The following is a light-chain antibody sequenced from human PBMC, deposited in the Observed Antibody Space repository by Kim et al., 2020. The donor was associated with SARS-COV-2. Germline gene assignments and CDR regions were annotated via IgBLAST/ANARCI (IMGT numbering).Light chain of an antibody. J-gene: IGKJ1*01. CDR1: QSISSR. Sequence: DIQMTQSPSTLSASVGDRVTITCRASQSISSRLAWYQQKPGKAPKLLIYRTSSLESGVPSRFTGSGSGTEFTLTISSLQPDDFATYSCQHYNSYSWTFGQGTKVDIK. CDR3: QHYNSYSWT. CDR2: RTS. V-gene: IGKV1-5*03.